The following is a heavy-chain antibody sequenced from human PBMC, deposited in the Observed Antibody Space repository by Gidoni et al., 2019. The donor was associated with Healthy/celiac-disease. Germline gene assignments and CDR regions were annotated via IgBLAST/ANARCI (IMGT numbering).Heavy chain of an antibody. Sequence: QVHLVQSGAEVKQPGASVKVSCTVSGYTLPDLSMHGVRQAPGKGLEWMGGFDPEDGETIYAKKFQGRVTRTEDTSTDTAYMELSRLRSEDTAVYYCATDRGPGDILTGYYAWYYWGQGTLVTVSS. CDR1: GYTLPDLS. V-gene: IGHV1-24*01. J-gene: IGHJ4*02. D-gene: IGHD3-9*01. CDR3: ATDRGPGDILTGYYAWYY. CDR2: FDPEDGET.